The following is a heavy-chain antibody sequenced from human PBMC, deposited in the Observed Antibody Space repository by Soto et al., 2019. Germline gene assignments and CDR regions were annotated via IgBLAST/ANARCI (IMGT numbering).Heavy chain of an antibody. CDR3: ARFGPRGYYDFWSGPLGMDV. D-gene: IGHD3-3*01. J-gene: IGHJ6*02. CDR2: INHSGST. V-gene: IGHV4-34*01. CDR1: GGSFSGYY. Sequence: PSETLSLTCAVYGGSFSGYYWSWIRQPPGKGLEWIGEINHSGSTNYNPSLKSRVTISVDTSKNQFSLKLSSVTAADTAAYYCARFGPRGYYDFWSGPLGMDVWGQGTTVTVSS.